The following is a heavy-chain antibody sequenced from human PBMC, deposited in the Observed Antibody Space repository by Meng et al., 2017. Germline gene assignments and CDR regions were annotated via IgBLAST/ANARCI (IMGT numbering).Heavy chain of an antibody. D-gene: IGHD5-18*01. V-gene: IGHV3-74*01. CDR2: INSDGSST. J-gene: IGHJ4*02. Sequence: GESLKISCAASGFTFSSYWMHWVRQAPGKGLVWVSRINSDGSSTSYADSVKGRFTIYRDNAKNTLYLQMNSLRAEDTAMYYCARGGYPIDYWGQGTLVTVSS. CDR1: GFTFSSYW. CDR3: ARGGYPIDY.